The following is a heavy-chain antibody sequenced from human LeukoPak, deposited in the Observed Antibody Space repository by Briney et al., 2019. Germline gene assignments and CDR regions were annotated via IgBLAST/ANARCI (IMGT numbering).Heavy chain of an antibody. Sequence: GGSLRLSCAASGLTFSASAMAWVRQAPGKGLEWVSTISGSGYSTYYADSVKGRFTISRDNLKNTLYLQMNSLRAEDTAVYYCARGPAGYNWGQGTLVTFSS. CDR2: ISGSGYST. CDR1: GLTFSASA. J-gene: IGHJ4*02. V-gene: IGHV3-23*01. CDR3: ARGPAGYN. D-gene: IGHD1-1*01.